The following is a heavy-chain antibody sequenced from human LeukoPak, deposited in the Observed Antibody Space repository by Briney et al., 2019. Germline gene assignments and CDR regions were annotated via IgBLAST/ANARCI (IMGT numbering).Heavy chain of an antibody. Sequence: LTGGSLRLSCAASGFTFSSYSMNWARQAPGKGLEWVSGINWNGGSTGYADSVKGRFTISRDNAKNSLYLQMNSLRAEDTALYYCAREGGTVTTLDYWGQGTLVTVSS. CDR2: INWNGGST. V-gene: IGHV3-20*04. D-gene: IGHD4-17*01. CDR3: AREGGTVTTLDY. CDR1: GFTFSSYS. J-gene: IGHJ4*02.